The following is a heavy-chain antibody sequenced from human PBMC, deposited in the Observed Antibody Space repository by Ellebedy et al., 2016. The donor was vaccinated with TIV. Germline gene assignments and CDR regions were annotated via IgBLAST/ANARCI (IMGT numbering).Heavy chain of an antibody. CDR1: GFTFSTYT. CDR3: ARGVDTALVEHFQH. CDR2: ISSSSSTI. J-gene: IGHJ1*01. Sequence: PGGSLRLSCAASGFTFSTYTMNWVRQAPGKGLEWVSYISSSSSTIYYADPVRGRFAISRDNAKNSLYLQMNSLRAEDTALYYCARGVDTALVEHFQHWGQGTLVTVSS. D-gene: IGHD5-18*01. V-gene: IGHV3-48*04.